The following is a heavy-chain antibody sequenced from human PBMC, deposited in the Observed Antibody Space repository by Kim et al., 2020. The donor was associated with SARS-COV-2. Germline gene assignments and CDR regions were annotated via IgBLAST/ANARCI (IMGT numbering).Heavy chain of an antibody. Sequence: NYNPCLNSRVNISLDTTKNQISLRRSSVTAADTAVYYCARVDYGDNAFDIWGQGTMVTVSS. D-gene: IGHD4-17*01. V-gene: IGHV4-59*01. J-gene: IGHJ3*02. CDR3: ARVDYGDNAFDI.